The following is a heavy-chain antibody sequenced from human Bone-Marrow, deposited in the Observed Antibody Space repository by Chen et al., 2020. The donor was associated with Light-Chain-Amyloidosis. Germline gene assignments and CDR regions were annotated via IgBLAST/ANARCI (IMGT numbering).Heavy chain of an antibody. CDR3: ARRRDGYNFDY. J-gene: IGHJ4*02. Sequence: EVQLEQSGPEVKKPGESLKISCKGSGYTFPNYWIGRVRQMPGKGLEWMGVIYPDDSDARCSPSFEGQVTISADKSITPAYLLWRSLKASDTAMYYCARRRDGYNFDYWGQGTLVTVSS. CDR2: IYPDDSDA. D-gene: IGHD5-12*01. V-gene: IGHV5-51*01. CDR1: GYTFPNYW.